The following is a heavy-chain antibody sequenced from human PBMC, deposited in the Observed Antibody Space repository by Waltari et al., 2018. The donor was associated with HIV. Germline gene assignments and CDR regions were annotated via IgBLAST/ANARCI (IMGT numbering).Heavy chain of an antibody. J-gene: IGHJ4*02. CDR3: ARRSYYDSSGYYFDY. Sequence: QLQLQESGPGLVKPSETLSLTCPVSGGSISSSSYYWGWIRQPPGKGLEWIGSIYYSGSTYYNPSLKSRVTISVDTSKNQFSLKLSSVTAADTAVYYCARRSYYDSSGYYFDYWGQGTLVTVSS. D-gene: IGHD3-22*01. CDR2: IYYSGST. V-gene: IGHV4-39*01. CDR1: GGSISSSSYY.